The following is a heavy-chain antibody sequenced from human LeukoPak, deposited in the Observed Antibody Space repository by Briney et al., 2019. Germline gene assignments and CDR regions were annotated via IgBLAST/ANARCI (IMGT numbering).Heavy chain of an antibody. J-gene: IGHJ3*02. V-gene: IGHV3-21*01. CDR2: ITTTSTYI. CDR1: GFTFSNYN. D-gene: IGHD6-19*01. Sequence: AGSLRLSCAASGFTFSNYNMNWVRQAPGKGLEWVSSITTTSTYIYYADSVKGRLTISRDNAKNSLYLQMNSLRAEDTAVYYCSGSGWTTDAFDIWGQGTMVTVSS. CDR3: SGSGWTTDAFDI.